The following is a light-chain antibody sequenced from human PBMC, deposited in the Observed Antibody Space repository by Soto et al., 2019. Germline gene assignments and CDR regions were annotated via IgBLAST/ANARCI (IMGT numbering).Light chain of an antibody. CDR3: AAWDDSLNGPV. CDR1: SSNVGINS. J-gene: IGLJ2*01. Sequence: QSVLTQPPSASGTPGQRVTISCSGSSSNVGINSVNWYQQFQGAAPKVLIYTTNQRPSGVPDRFSGSKSGTSASLAISGLQPDDEGDYYCAAWDDSLNGPVFGGGTKLAVL. V-gene: IGLV1-44*01. CDR2: TTN.